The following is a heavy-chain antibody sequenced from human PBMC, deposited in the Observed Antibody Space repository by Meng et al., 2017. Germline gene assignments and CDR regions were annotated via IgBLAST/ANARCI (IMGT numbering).Heavy chain of an antibody. CDR3: ARRPPTAMAPRYYYYGMDV. CDR2: IDWDDDK. V-gene: IGHV2-70*04. CDR1: GFSLSTSGMR. Sequence: SGPTLVKPTQTLTLTCTFSGFSLSTSGMRVSWIRQPPGKALEWLARIDWDDDKFYSTSLKTRLTISKDTSKNQVVLTMTNMDPVDTATYYCARRPPTAMAPRYYYYGMDVWGQGTTVTVSS. J-gene: IGHJ6*02. D-gene: IGHD5-18*01.